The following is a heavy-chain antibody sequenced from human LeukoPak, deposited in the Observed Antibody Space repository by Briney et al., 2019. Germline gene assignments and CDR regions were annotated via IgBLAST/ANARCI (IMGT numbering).Heavy chain of an antibody. CDR2: ISSDGSTT. CDR1: GFTFSNSW. CDR3: ERSYYDSSGWAYYFDH. Sequence: GGSLRLSCAASGFTFSNSWMHWVRQAPGKGLLWVSRISSDGSTTGYTDSVKGRFTISRDNAKNTLYLQMNSLRAEDTAVYYCERSYYDSSGWAYYFDHWGQGSLVTVSS. D-gene: IGHD3-22*01. J-gene: IGHJ4*02. V-gene: IGHV3-74*01.